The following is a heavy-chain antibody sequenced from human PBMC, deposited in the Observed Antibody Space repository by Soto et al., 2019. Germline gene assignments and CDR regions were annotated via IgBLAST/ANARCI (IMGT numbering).Heavy chain of an antibody. V-gene: IGHV3-23*01. CDR2: ISGSGGST. J-gene: IGHJ4*02. D-gene: IGHD3-10*01. CDR1: GFTFSSYA. CDR3: AKDYRAHYYGSGSLQNYFDY. Sequence: GGSLRLSCAASGFTFSSYAMSWVRQAPGKGLEWVSAISGSGGSTYYADSVKGRFTISRDNSKNTLYLQMNSLRAEDTAVYYCAKDYRAHYYGSGSLQNYFDYWGQGTLVTVSS.